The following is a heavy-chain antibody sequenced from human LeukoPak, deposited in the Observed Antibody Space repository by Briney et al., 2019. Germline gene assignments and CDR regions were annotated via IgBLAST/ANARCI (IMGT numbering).Heavy chain of an antibody. CDR1: GYTFTGYY. J-gene: IGHJ5*02. D-gene: IGHD3-22*01. CDR2: INPNSGGT. CDR3: ARDPTITMIVVVPVPNWFDP. Sequence: GASVKVSCKASGYTFTGYYMHWVRQAPGQGLEWMGWINPNSGGTNYAQKFQGRVTMTRDTSISTAYMELSRLRSDDTAVYYCARDPTITMIVVVPVPNWFDPWGQGTLVTVSS. V-gene: IGHV1-2*02.